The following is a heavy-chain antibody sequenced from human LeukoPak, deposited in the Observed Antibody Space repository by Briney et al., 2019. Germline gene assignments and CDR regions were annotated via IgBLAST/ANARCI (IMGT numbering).Heavy chain of an antibody. CDR2: INTDGSST. V-gene: IGHV3-74*01. Sequence: HPGGSLRLSCAASGLTFNSYWMHWVRQAPGKGLLWVSRINTDGSSTHYADSVKGRLTISGDNAKNMLYLQMNGLRAEDTAVYYCVVWGEDSSGHRFDHWGQGTLVTVSS. J-gene: IGHJ4*02. D-gene: IGHD3-22*01. CDR1: GLTFNSYW. CDR3: VVWGEDSSGHRFDH.